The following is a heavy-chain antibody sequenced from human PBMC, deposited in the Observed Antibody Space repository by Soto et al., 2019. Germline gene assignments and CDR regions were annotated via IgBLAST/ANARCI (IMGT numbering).Heavy chain of an antibody. Sequence: GGSLRLSCAASGFTVSSNYMSWVRQAPGKGLEWVSVIYSGGSTYYADSVKGRFTISRDNSKNTLYLQMNSLRAEDTAVYYCARVGGITMIVVADDAFDIWGQGTMVTVSS. V-gene: IGHV3-66*01. J-gene: IGHJ3*02. D-gene: IGHD3-22*01. CDR1: GFTVSSNY. CDR3: ARVGGITMIVVADDAFDI. CDR2: IYSGGST.